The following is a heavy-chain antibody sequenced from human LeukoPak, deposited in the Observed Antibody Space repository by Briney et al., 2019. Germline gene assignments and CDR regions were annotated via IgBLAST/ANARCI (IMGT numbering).Heavy chain of an antibody. J-gene: IGHJ3*02. CDR1: GDSFTTSW. CDR2: IYPGDSDT. V-gene: IGHV5-51*01. CDR3: ARLARIAVAGTLIWGAFHI. Sequence: GESLKISCKGSGDSFTTSWIGWVRQMPGKGLEWMGIIYPGDSDTRYSPSFQGHVTISADKSISTAYLQWSSLKASDTAMYYCARLARIAVAGTLIWGAFHIWGRGTMVTVSS. D-gene: IGHD6-19*01.